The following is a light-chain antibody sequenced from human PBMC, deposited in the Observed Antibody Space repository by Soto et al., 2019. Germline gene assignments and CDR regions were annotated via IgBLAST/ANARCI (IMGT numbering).Light chain of an antibody. Sequence: EIVLTQSPSTLSLSPGRRATLCCRASQSVSSYLAWYQQKPGQAPRLLIYDASNRATGIPARFSGSGYGTDFTLTISSLETEDFAVYYCQQRSNWPLTFGGGTKVDIK. CDR1: QSVSSY. CDR2: DAS. CDR3: QQRSNWPLT. J-gene: IGKJ4*01. V-gene: IGKV3-11*01.